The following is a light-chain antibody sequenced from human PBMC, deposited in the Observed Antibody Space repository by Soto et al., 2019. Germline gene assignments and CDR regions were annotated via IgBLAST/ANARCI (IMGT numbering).Light chain of an antibody. CDR3: QQYYSTPVT. CDR1: QRVFYSSNTKNH. V-gene: IGKV4-1*01. CDR2: WAA. J-gene: IGKJ1*01. Sequence: IVMTQYPDSLAVSLGETATIDFKSIQRVFYSSNTKNHLAWYQQKPGQPPKLLIYWAATRESGVPDRFSGSGSGTDFTLTISSLQAEDVAVYYCQQYYSTPVTFGQGTKVEIK.